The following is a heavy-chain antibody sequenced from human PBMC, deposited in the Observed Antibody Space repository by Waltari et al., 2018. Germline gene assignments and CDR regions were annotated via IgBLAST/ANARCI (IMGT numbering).Heavy chain of an antibody. V-gene: IGHV3-23*01. Sequence: EVPLLESGGGLEQPGGSLRLSGAASGFTFSTYSMNWVRQAPGKGLEWVSSITTSGDNTYYADSVKGRFTISRDNSKNTLYLQMNSLRAEDTAVYYCAAYITSRRGAFDFWGQGTMVTVSS. CDR1: GFTFSTYS. J-gene: IGHJ3*01. CDR2: ITTSGDNT. D-gene: IGHD1-1*01. CDR3: AAYITSRRGAFDF.